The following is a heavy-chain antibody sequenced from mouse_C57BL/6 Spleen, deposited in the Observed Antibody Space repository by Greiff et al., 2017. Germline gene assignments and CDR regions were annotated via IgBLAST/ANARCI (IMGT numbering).Heavy chain of an antibody. V-gene: IGHV1-15*01. CDR1: GYTFTDYE. D-gene: IGHD2-3*01. J-gene: IGHJ2*01. CDR2: IDPETGGT. CDR3: PDGYYTRGFDD. Sequence: VQLQQSGAELVRPGASVTLSCKASGYTFTDYEMHWVKQTPVHGLEWIGAIDPETGGTAYNQKFKGKAILTADKSSSTAYMELRSLTSEDSAVYYCPDGYYTRGFDDWGQGTTLTVSS.